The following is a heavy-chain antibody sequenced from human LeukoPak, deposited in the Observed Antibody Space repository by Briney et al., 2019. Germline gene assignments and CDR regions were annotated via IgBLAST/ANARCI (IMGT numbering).Heavy chain of an antibody. V-gene: IGHV4-34*01. CDR2: INHSGST. CDR3: ARGRQHFYCSSTSCYTGHSNWFDP. CDR1: GGCFSGYY. D-gene: IGHD2-2*02. J-gene: IGHJ5*02. Sequence: PSETLSPTCAVYGGCFSGYYWSWIRQPPGKGLEWIGEINHSGSTSYNPSLKSRVTISVDTSKNQFSLKLSSVTAADTAVYYCARGRQHFYCSSTSCYTGHSNWFDPWGQGTLVTVSS.